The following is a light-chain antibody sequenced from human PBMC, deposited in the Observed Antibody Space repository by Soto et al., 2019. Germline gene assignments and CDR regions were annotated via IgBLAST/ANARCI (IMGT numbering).Light chain of an antibody. CDR2: DAS. V-gene: IGKV3-11*01. J-gene: IGKJ4*01. Sequence: EIVLTQSPATLSLSPGETATLSCRASQSIGSYLAWYQQKPGQSPRLLIYDASNRATGIPARFSGSGAGTAFTLTISSLEPEDFAVYYCQQRSYWITFGGGTKVEV. CDR3: QQRSYWIT. CDR1: QSIGSY.